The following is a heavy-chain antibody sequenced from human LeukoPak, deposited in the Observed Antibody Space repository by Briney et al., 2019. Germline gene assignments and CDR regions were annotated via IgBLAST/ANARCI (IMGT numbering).Heavy chain of an antibody. V-gene: IGHV3-11*06. D-gene: IGHD1-26*01. CDR1: EFTFSMYF. J-gene: IGHJ4*02. CDR3: AKDISKWERKGYFDY. CDR2: ITGSRDT. Sequence: PGGSLRLSCATSEFTFSMYFMAWFRQVPGKGLEWVSSITGSRDTNYADSVKGRFTISRDNSKNTLYLQMNSLRAEDTAVYYCAKDISKWERKGYFDYWGQGTLVTVSS.